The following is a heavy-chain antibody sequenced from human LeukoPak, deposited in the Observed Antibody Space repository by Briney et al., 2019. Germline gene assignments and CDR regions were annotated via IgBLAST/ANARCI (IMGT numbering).Heavy chain of an antibody. CDR2: ISSSSSYI. V-gene: IGHV3-21*01. J-gene: IGHJ6*03. CDR1: GFTFSSYT. CDR3: ARDGDTVLTRGYYYYMDV. D-gene: IGHD4-23*01. Sequence: GGSLRLSCAASGFTFSSYTMKLGRQAPGKGLGLVSSISSSSSYIYYVDSVKGRFTISRDNAKKSLYLQMNSLRAEHTALYYCARDGDTVLTRGYYYYMDVWGKGTTVTVSS.